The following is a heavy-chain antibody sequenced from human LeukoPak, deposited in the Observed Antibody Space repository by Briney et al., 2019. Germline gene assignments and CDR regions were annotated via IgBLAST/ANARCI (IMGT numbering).Heavy chain of an antibody. D-gene: IGHD3-9*01. J-gene: IGHJ4*02. CDR2: ISGRSGNT. V-gene: IGHV3-23*01. CDR3: AKWGDYDVLTGYYDSDF. CDR1: GFIFSNYA. Sequence: GGSLRLSCAASGFIFSNYAMYWVRQAPGQGLEWVSAISGRSGNTYYADSVRDRFTLSRDSSKNTLYLQMNSLRADDTAVYYCAKWGDYDVLTGYYDSDFWGQGNLVTVSS.